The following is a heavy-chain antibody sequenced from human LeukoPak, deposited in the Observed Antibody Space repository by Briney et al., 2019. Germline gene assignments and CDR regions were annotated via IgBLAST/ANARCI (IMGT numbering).Heavy chain of an antibody. Sequence: SETLSLTCTVSGHSIRSSYWSWVRQPPGERLEWVGYIYYSGSATYNPSLKDRVSMSVDTSKNQLSLRLSSVTAADTAVYYCARERGGQRSGQFDQWGQGILVTVSS. CDR3: ARERGGQRSGQFDQ. V-gene: IGHV4-59*01. J-gene: IGHJ4*02. CDR2: IYYSGSA. CDR1: GHSIRSSY. D-gene: IGHD2-15*01.